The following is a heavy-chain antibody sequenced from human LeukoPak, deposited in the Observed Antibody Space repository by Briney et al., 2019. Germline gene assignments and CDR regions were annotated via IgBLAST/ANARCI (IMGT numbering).Heavy chain of an antibody. D-gene: IGHD2-15*01. Sequence: SETLSLTCTVSGGSISSYYWSWIRQPPGKGLEWIGYIYYSGSTNYNPSLKSRVTTSVDMSKNQFSLKLSSVTAADTAVYYCARAGDCSGGRCIDYWGQGTLVTVSS. CDR1: GGSISSYY. V-gene: IGHV4-59*01. CDR2: IYYSGST. J-gene: IGHJ4*02. CDR3: ARAGDCSGGRCIDY.